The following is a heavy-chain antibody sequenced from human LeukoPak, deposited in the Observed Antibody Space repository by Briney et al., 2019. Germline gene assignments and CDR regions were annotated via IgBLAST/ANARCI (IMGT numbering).Heavy chain of an antibody. CDR3: AKGRNDYGDAALNY. J-gene: IGHJ4*02. D-gene: IGHD4-17*01. V-gene: IGHV3-23*01. Sequence: GGSLRLSCAASGFTFSTYAVTWVRQAPGKGLEWVSSTSGGGDNTYYADSVKGRFTISRDNSKNTLYLQMNSLRAEDTAGYYCAKGRNDYGDAALNYWGQGTLVTVSS. CDR2: TSGGGDNT. CDR1: GFTFSTYA.